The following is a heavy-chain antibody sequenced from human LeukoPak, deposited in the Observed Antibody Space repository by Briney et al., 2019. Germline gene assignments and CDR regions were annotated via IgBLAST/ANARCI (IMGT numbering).Heavy chain of an antibody. Sequence: PGGSLRLSCAASGFTFSSYSMNWVRQAPGKGLEWVSSISSSSSYIYYADSVKGRFTISRDNAKNSLYLQMNSLRAEDTAVHFCARVRRAKRQNRYYFYYYMDVWGKGTTVTVSS. J-gene: IGHJ6*03. CDR2: ISSSSSYI. CDR1: GFTFSSYS. CDR3: ARVRRAKRQNRYYFYYYMDV. D-gene: IGHD1-14*01. V-gene: IGHV3-21*01.